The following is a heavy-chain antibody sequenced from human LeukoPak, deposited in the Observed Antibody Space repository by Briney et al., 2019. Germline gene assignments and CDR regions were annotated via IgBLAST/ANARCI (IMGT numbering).Heavy chain of an antibody. Sequence: ASVKVSCKASGYTFTSYGISWVRQAPGQGLEWMGWIGAYNGNTNYAQKIQGRVTMTTDTSTSTAYMELRSLRSDDTAVYYCARVIYDILTVRMELYYYGMDVWGQGTTVTVSS. CDR3: ARVIYDILTVRMELYYYGMDV. J-gene: IGHJ6*02. V-gene: IGHV1-18*01. D-gene: IGHD3-9*01. CDR2: IGAYNGNT. CDR1: GYTFTSYG.